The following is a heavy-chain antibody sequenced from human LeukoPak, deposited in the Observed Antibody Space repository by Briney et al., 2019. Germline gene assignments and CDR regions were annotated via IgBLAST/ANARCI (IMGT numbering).Heavy chain of an antibody. D-gene: IGHD6-13*01. CDR3: AKELSSSWYGEGY. V-gene: IGHV3-23*01. CDR2: LSGYGFDT. Sequence: GGSLRLSCAASGFTFSKFAMSWVRQAPGKGLEWVSSLSGYGFDTYYPDSVKGRFTISRDNSKNTLYLQMNSLRAEDTAVYYCAKELSSSWYGEGYWGQGTLVTVSS. J-gene: IGHJ4*02. CDR1: GFTFSKFA.